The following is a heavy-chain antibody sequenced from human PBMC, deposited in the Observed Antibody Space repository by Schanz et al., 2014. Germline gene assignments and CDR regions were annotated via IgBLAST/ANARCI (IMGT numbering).Heavy chain of an antibody. CDR2: IRQDVRAK. CDR3: ARGLIVGDGQHFYFSYGLDV. D-gene: IGHD1-26*01. V-gene: IGHV3-7*01. CDR1: GITFSDYA. J-gene: IGHJ6*02. Sequence: EVQLLESGGALEQPGGSLRLSCAASGITFSDYAMSWVRQAPGRGLEWVANIRQDVRAKYYVDSVKGRFTISRDNIASSLFLQMNSLRAEDSAVYYCARGLIVGDGQHFYFSYGLDVWGQGTTVTV.